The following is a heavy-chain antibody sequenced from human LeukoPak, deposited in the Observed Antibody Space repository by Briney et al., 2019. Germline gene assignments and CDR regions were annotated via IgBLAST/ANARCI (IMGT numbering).Heavy chain of an antibody. Sequence: ASVKVSCKASGYTFTGYYMHWVRQAPGQGLEWMGWINPNSGGTNYAQKFQGRVTMTRDTSISTAYMELSRLRSDDTAVYYCAREENMITFGGVIDYYYYMDVWGKGTTVTVSS. J-gene: IGHJ6*03. V-gene: IGHV1-2*02. CDR3: AREENMITFGGVIDYYYYMDV. CDR1: GYTFTGYY. D-gene: IGHD3-16*02. CDR2: INPNSGGT.